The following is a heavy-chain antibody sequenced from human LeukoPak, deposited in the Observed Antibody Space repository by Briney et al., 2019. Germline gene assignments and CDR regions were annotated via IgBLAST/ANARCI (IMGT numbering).Heavy chain of an antibody. D-gene: IGHD3-10*01. CDR2: INHSGST. CDR1: GGSFSGYY. CDR3: ASSYGSGSTLYNWFDP. J-gene: IGHJ5*02. V-gene: IGHV4-34*01. Sequence: SETLSLTCAVYGGSFSGYYWSWIRQPPGKGLEWIGEINHSGSTNYNPSLKSRVTISVDTSKNQFSLKLSSVTAADTAVYYCASSYGSGSTLYNWFDPWGQGTLVTVSS.